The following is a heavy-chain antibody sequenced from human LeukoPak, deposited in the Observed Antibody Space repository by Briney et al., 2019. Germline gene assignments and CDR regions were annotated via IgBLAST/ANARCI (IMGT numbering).Heavy chain of an antibody. V-gene: IGHV3-21*01. Sequence: GGSLRLSCAASGFTLSSYSMNWVRQAPGKGLGWVSSISSSSSYIYYAGSVKGRFTISRDNAKNSLYLQMNSLRAEDTAVYYCARDGVASDYYYYGMDVWGQGTTVTVSS. J-gene: IGHJ6*02. CDR3: ARDGVASDYYYYGMDV. D-gene: IGHD2-15*01. CDR1: GFTLSSYS. CDR2: ISSSSSYI.